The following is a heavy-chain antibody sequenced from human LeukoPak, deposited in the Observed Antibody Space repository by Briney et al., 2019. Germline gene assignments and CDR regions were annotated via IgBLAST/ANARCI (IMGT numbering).Heavy chain of an antibody. D-gene: IGHD7-27*01. CDR1: GGSVSNYY. Sequence: SETLSLTCTVSGGSVSNYYWSRIRQSPGKGLEWIGYIYYTETSYNPSLKSRVTISADMSKNQFSLKLYSVTAADTAVYYCATRKLGNDYWGQGTLVTVSS. CDR3: ATRKLGNDY. J-gene: IGHJ4*02. CDR2: IYYTET. V-gene: IGHV4-59*02.